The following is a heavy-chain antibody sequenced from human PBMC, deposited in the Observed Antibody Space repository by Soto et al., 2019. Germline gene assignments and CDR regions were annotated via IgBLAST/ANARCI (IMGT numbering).Heavy chain of an antibody. CDR3: AKNGCSSTSCYLASYYYYGMDV. Sequence: GGSLRLSCAASGFTFSSYAMSWVRQAPGKGLEWVSAISGSGGSTYYADSVKGRFTISRDNSKNTLYLQMNSLSAEDTAVYYCAKNGCSSTSCYLASYYYYGMDVWGQGTTVTVSS. V-gene: IGHV3-23*01. CDR1: GFTFSSYA. J-gene: IGHJ6*02. D-gene: IGHD2-2*01. CDR2: ISGSGGST.